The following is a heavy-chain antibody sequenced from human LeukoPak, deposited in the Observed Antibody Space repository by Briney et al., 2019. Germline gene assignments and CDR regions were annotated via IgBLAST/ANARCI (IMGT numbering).Heavy chain of an antibody. Sequence: SETLSLTCAGYSGSFSGYYWSWIRQPPGKGLEWIGEINHSGSTNYNPSLKSRVTISVDTSKNQFSLKLSSVTAADTAVYYCASAKSGYDPMGYWGQGTLVTVSS. CDR2: INHSGST. V-gene: IGHV4-34*01. J-gene: IGHJ4*02. CDR1: SGSFSGYY. CDR3: ASAKSGYDPMGY. D-gene: IGHD5-12*01.